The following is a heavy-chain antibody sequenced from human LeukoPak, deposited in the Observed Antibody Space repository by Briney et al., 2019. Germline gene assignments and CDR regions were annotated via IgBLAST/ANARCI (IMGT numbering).Heavy chain of an antibody. CDR1: GGSISSSSYY. J-gene: IGHJ4*02. V-gene: IGHV4-61*01. D-gene: IGHD6-19*01. CDR3: ARVNQAVADHFDY. CDR2: IYYSGST. Sequence: SETLSLTCTVSGGSISSSSYYWSWIRQPPGKGLEWIGYIYYSGSTNYNPSLKSRVTISVDTSKNQFSLKLYSVTAADTAVYYCARVNQAVADHFDYWGQGTLVTVSS.